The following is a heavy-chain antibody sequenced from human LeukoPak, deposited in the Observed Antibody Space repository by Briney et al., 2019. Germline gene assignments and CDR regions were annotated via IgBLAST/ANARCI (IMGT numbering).Heavy chain of an antibody. J-gene: IGHJ6*02. CDR1: GASISTYY. Sequence: SETLSLTCTVSGASISTYYWSWIRQPPGKGLEWIGYIYYSGSTNYSPSLKSRVTISVDTSKNQFSLKLSSVTAADTAVYYCARSLVVTATLRYHFGMDVWGQGTTVTVSS. D-gene: IGHD2-21*02. CDR3: ARSLVVTATLRYHFGMDV. V-gene: IGHV4-59*01. CDR2: IYYSGST.